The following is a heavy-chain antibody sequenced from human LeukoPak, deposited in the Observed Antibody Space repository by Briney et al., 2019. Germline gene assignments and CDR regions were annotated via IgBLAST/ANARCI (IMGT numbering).Heavy chain of an antibody. CDR1: GGSISSSSYY. J-gene: IGHJ4*02. CDR2: IYYSGST. D-gene: IGHD3-9*01. CDR3: ASQQLRYFDWLAPGN. V-gene: IGHV4-39*01. Sequence: SETLSLTCTVSGGSISSSSYYWGWIRQPPGKGLEWIGSIYYSGSTHYNPSLKSRVTISADTSKNQFSLKLSSVTAADTAVYYCASQQLRYFDWLAPGNWGQGTLVTVSS.